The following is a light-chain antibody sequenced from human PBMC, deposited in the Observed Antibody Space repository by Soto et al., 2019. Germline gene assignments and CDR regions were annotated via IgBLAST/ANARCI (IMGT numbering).Light chain of an antibody. Sequence: QSVLTQTPSASGTPGQKVAISCSGSNTNIGSNAVNWYQHVPGAAPKLLIYSNSQRPSGVPDRFSGSKSGTSASLAISGLQSEDEADYYCVAWDDRVTGLVFGGGTQLTVL. V-gene: IGLV1-44*01. CDR1: NTNIGSNA. J-gene: IGLJ3*02. CDR3: VAWDDRVTGLV. CDR2: SNS.